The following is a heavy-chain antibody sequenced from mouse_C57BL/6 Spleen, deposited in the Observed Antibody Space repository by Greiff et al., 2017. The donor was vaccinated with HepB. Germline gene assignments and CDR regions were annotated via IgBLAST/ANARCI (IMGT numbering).Heavy chain of an antibody. CDR3: ARFGDGYYETPFAY. D-gene: IGHD2-3*01. J-gene: IGHJ3*01. CDR1: GYTFTDYY. Sequence: VQLQQSGPELVKPGASVKISCKASGYTFTDYYMNWVKQSHGKSLEWIGDINPNNGGTSYNQKFKGKATLTVDKSSSTAYMEIRSLTSEDSAVYYCARFGDGYYETPFAYWGQGTLVTVSA. CDR2: INPNNGGT. V-gene: IGHV1-26*01.